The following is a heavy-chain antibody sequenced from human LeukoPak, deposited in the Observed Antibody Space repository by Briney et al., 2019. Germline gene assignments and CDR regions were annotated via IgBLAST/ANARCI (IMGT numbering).Heavy chain of an antibody. D-gene: IGHD5-18*01. CDR3: AESPKTVPTAMEHY. Sequence: PGGSLRLSCAASGFTFSSYAMSWVRQAPGKGLEWVSAISGSGGSTYYADSVKGRFTISRDNSKNTLYLQMNSLRAEDTAVYYCAESPKTVPTAMEHYWGQGTLVTVSS. J-gene: IGHJ4*02. CDR2: ISGSGGST. V-gene: IGHV3-23*01. CDR1: GFTFSSYA.